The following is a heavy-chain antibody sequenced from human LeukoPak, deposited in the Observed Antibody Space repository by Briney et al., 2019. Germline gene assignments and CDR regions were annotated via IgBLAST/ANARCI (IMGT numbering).Heavy chain of an antibody. D-gene: IGHD6-13*01. CDR3: ARELEAAGTWGIDH. CDR2: MNADGRST. CDR1: GFTFDRYW. J-gene: IGHJ4*02. Sequence: PGGSLRLSCAASGFTFDRYWMHWVRHAPEKGRLWVSRMNADGRSTTYADSVRGRFTISRDNAKNTLYLEMNSLRVEDTAVYYCARELEAAGTWGIDHWGQGTLVTVSS. V-gene: IGHV3-74*01.